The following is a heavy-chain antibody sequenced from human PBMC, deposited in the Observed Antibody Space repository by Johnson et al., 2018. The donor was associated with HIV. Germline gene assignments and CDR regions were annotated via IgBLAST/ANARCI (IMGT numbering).Heavy chain of an antibody. CDR2: LGFDGTNQ. CDR3: ARDSGAPGNDAFDI. CDR1: GFTFADYG. D-gene: IGHD1-26*01. Sequence: QVQLVESGGGVVQPGGSLRLSCAASGFTFADYGIHWVRQAPSKGLQWVAVLGFDGTNQYYAESRKGRFTISRDNSKNTLYLQMNSLRPEDTALYFCARDSGAPGNDAFDIWGQGTMVTVSS. J-gene: IGHJ3*02. V-gene: IGHV3-30*19.